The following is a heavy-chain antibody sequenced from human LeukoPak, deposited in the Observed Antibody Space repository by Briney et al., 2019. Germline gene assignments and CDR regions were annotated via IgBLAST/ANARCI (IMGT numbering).Heavy chain of an antibody. D-gene: IGHD3-9*01. J-gene: IGHJ4*02. Sequence: SETLSLTCTVSGGSIISSTFYWGWIRQHPGKGLEWIGYIYYSGSTYYNPSLKSRVTISVDTSKNQFSLKLSSVTAADTAVYYCARKREYYDILTGYYIAYFDYWGQGTLVTVSS. CDR2: IYYSGST. V-gene: IGHV4-31*03. CDR3: ARKREYYDILTGYYIAYFDY. CDR1: GGSIISSTFY.